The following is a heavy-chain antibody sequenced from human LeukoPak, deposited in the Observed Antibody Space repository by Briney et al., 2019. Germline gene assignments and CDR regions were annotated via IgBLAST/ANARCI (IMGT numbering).Heavy chain of an antibody. CDR2: ISGNGVNT. Sequence: GGSLRLSCAASRFTFTIYAMSWVRQAPGKGLEWVSGISGNGVNTYHADSVKGRFTISRDNSKNTLYLQMNSLRVEDTAVYYCAKPMCSSTSCHRYFDYWGQGSPVTVSS. V-gene: IGHV3-23*01. CDR3: AKPMCSSTSCHRYFDY. CDR1: RFTFTIYA. D-gene: IGHD2-2*01. J-gene: IGHJ4*02.